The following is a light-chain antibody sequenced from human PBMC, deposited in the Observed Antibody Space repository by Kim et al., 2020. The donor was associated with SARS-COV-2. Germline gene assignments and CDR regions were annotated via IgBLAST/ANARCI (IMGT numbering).Light chain of an antibody. CDR2: RSP. J-gene: IGKJ4*01. V-gene: IGKV3-20*01. Sequence: SPAERATLSCRASQRIRSTSIVWYQQRPGQTPRRLIPRSPTRATGVPDRCCGGGSVTDFTLTIRRLEPEDFAVYYCQQLGVPPLTFGGGTKVDIK. CDR1: QRIRSTS. CDR3: QQLGVPPLT.